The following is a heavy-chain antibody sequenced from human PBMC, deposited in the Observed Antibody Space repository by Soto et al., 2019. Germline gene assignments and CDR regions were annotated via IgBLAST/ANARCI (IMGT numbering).Heavy chain of an antibody. Sequence: QVHLQESGPGLVKPSETLSLTCTVSGGSINNHYWSWIRQPPEKGLEWIGYIYYTGSTNYNPSPKSRVPMSVDTSKNQFSLNLTSLTAADTAIYYCARANWYSEYWGQGTLVTVSS. J-gene: IGHJ4*02. CDR2: IYYTGST. CDR3: ARANWYSEY. V-gene: IGHV4-59*11. D-gene: IGHD7-27*01. CDR1: GGSINNHY.